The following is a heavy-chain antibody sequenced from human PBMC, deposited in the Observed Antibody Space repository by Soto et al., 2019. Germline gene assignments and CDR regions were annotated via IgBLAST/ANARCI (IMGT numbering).Heavy chain of an antibody. CDR3: ARDRLSRRYYYGMDV. J-gene: IGHJ6*02. D-gene: IGHD3-16*02. V-gene: IGHV1-69*13. Sequence: EASVKVSCKASGGTFSSYAISWVRQAPGQGLEWMGGIIPIFGTANYAQKFQGRVTITADESTSTAYMELSSLRSEDTAVYYCARDRLSRRYYYGMDVWGQGTTVTVSS. CDR2: IIPIFGTA. CDR1: GGTFSSYA.